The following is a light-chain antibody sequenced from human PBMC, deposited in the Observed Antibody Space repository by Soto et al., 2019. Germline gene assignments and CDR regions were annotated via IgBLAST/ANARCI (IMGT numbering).Light chain of an antibody. CDR3: QHYDHHPPLC. J-gene: IGKJ4*01. V-gene: IGKV1-33*01. Sequence: DIRVTQSPSSLSASVGDRVTITCQASQDIKNYLNWYQQKPGKAPNLVIYHAFNLKTGVPSRFSGSRSWIDFSFSISSLQPEGVGTYYLQHYDHHPPLCVGGATKVELK. CDR1: QDIKNY. CDR2: HAF.